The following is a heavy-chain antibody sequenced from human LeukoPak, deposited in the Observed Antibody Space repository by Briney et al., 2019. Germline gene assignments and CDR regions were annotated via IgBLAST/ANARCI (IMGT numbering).Heavy chain of an antibody. J-gene: IGHJ4*02. CDR3: ARNSCSGGSCYHFDY. CDR1: GGSISSYY. V-gene: IGHV4-4*07. CDR2: IYTSGST. D-gene: IGHD2-15*01. Sequence: PSETLSLTCTVSGGSISSYYWSWIRQPAGKGLEWIGRIYTSGSTNYNPSLKSRVTMSVDTSKNQFSLKLSSVTAADTAVYYCARNSCSGGSCYHFDYWGQRTLVTVSS.